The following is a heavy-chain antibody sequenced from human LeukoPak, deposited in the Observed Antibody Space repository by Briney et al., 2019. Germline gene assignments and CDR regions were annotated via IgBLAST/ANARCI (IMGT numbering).Heavy chain of an antibody. D-gene: IGHD3-22*01. J-gene: IGHJ3*02. Sequence: SETLSLTCTVSGDSIGSYYWSWIRQPPGKGLEWIGYIYYSGSTNYSPSLKSRVTISVDTSKNQFSLKLSSVTAADTAVYYCARSERIIMILGGAFDIWGQGTVVTVSS. V-gene: IGHV4-59*08. CDR3: ARSERIIMILGGAFDI. CDR2: IYYSGST. CDR1: GDSIGSYY.